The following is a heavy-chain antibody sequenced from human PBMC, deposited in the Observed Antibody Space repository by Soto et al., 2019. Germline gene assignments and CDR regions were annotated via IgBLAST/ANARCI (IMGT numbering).Heavy chain of an antibody. Sequence: SETLSLTCTVSGYSISSGYYWGWIRQPPGKGLEWIGSIYHSGSTYYNPSLKSRVTISVDTSKNQFSLKLSSVTAADTAVYYCARGQLSGELSFDYWGQGTLVTVSS. J-gene: IGHJ4*02. D-gene: IGHD3-16*02. CDR2: IYHSGST. CDR1: GYSISSGYY. CDR3: ARGQLSGELSFDY. V-gene: IGHV4-38-2*02.